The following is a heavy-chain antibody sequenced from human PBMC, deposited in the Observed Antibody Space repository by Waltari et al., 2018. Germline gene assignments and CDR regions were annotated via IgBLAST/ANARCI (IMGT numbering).Heavy chain of an antibody. CDR2: TRNKANSYTT. CDR1: GFTFSDHY. Sequence: EVQLVESGGGLVQPGGSLRLSCAASGFTFSDHYMDWVRQAPGKGLEWVGRTRNKANSYTTEYAASVKGRFTISRDDSKNSLYLQMNSLKTEDTAVYYCARVRVGATWTGAFDYWGQGTLVTVSS. CDR3: ARVRVGATWTGAFDY. J-gene: IGHJ4*02. V-gene: IGHV3-72*01. D-gene: IGHD1-26*01.